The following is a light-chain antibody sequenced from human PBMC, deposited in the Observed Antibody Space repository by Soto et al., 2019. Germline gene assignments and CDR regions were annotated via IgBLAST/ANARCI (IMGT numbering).Light chain of an antibody. Sequence: QSVLTQPPSASGSPGQSVTISCTGTRSDVGAYNYVSWYQQYPGKVPKLMIYEVSKRPSGVPDRFSGSKSDNTASLTVSGLQTEDEADYYCTSYAGSNSVVFGGGTKLTVL. CDR3: TSYAGSNSVV. J-gene: IGLJ2*01. CDR1: RSDVGAYNY. CDR2: EVS. V-gene: IGLV2-8*01.